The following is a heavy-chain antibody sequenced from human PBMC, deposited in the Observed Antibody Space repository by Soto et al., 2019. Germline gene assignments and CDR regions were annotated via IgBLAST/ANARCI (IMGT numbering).Heavy chain of an antibody. J-gene: IGHJ4*02. CDR2: IYYSGST. CDR1: GGSISSYY. D-gene: IGHD1-26*01. CDR3: ARRWGAAFDY. Sequence: QVQLQESGPGLVKPSETLSLTCTVSGGSISSYYWSWIRQPPGKGLEWIGYIYYSGSTNYNPSLKRRVTISVDTSNNRFSLKLSSVTAADTAVYYCARRWGAAFDYWGQGTLVTVSS. V-gene: IGHV4-59*08.